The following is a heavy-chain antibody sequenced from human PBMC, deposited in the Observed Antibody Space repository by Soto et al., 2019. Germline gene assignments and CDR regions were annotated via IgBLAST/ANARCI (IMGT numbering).Heavy chain of an antibody. Sequence: QVQLVESGGGVVQPGRSLRLSCAASGFTFSSYGMHWVRQAPGKGLERVAVIWYDGSNKYYADSVKGRFTISRDNSKNTLYLQMNSLRAEDTAVYYCARRFGPSGSFDWDYYYYGMDVWGQGTTVTVSS. J-gene: IGHJ6*02. D-gene: IGHD1-26*01. CDR3: ARRFGPSGSFDWDYYYYGMDV. CDR1: GFTFSSYG. CDR2: IWYDGSNK. V-gene: IGHV3-33*01.